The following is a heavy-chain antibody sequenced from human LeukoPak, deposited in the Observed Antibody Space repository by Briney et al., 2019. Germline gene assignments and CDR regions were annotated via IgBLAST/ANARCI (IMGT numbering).Heavy chain of an antibody. V-gene: IGHV4-59*01. CDR1: GGSISSYY. Sequence: NPSETLSLTCTVPGGSISSYYWSWIRQPPGKGLEWIGYIYYSGSTNYNPSLKSRVTISVDTSKNQFSLKLSSVTAADTAVYYCARGEIPQLGGYWYFDLWGRGTLVTVSS. CDR2: IYYSGST. J-gene: IGHJ2*01. D-gene: IGHD1-1*01. CDR3: ARGEIPQLGGYWYFDL.